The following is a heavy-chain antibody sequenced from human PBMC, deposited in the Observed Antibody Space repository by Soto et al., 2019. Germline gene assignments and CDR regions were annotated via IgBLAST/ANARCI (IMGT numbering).Heavy chain of an antibody. D-gene: IGHD5-18*01. CDR1: GGSISSYY. V-gene: IGHV4-59*01. CDR2: IYYSGST. CDR3: ASSGYSYGLEAYYFDY. J-gene: IGHJ4*02. Sequence: QVQLQESGPGLVKPSETLSLTCTVSGGSISSYYWSWIRQPPGKGLEWIGYIYYSGSTNYNPSLKSRVTISVDTSKNQFSLKLSSVTAADTAVYYCASSGYSYGLEAYYFDYWGQGTLVTVSS.